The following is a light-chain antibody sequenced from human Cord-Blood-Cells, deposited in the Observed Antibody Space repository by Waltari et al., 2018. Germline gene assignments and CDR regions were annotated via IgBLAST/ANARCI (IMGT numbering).Light chain of an antibody. V-gene: IGLV2-14*01. Sequence: QSALTQPASVSGSPGQSITISCTGTSSDVGGYNYVSWYQQHPCKAPQLMIYDVSKRPSWVSNRFSGSKSGNTASLTISGLQAEDEADYYCSSYTSSSTYVVFGGGTKLTVL. CDR3: SSYTSSSTYVV. CDR1: SSDVGGYNY. CDR2: DVS. J-gene: IGLJ2*01.